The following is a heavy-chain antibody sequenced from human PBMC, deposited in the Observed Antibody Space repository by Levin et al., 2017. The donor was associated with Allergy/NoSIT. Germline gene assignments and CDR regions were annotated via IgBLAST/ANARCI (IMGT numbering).Heavy chain of an antibody. V-gene: IGHV4-34*01. CDR1: GGSFSGYY. J-gene: IGHJ4*02. CDR2: INHSGST. D-gene: IGHD7-27*01. Sequence: SETLSLTCAVYGGSFSGYYWSWIRQPPGKGLEWIGEINHSGSTNYNPSLKSRVTISVDTSKNQFSLKLSSVTAADTAVYYCARARRKTNWGSKAIYYFDYWGQGTLVTVSS. CDR3: ARARRKTNWGSKAIYYFDY.